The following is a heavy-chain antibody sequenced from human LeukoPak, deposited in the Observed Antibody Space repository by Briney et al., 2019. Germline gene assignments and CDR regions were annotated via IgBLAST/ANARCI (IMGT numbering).Heavy chain of an antibody. CDR1: GFTFSSFA. V-gene: IGHV3-23*01. Sequence: GGSLRLSCVASGFTFSSFAMAWVRQAPGKGLEWVSAISGSGVTTHYAGSVKGRFSISRDNSKNTLYPQMNSLRAEDTALYYCAKKVVVGATSPYSDFQDWGQGTLVTVSS. J-gene: IGHJ1*01. D-gene: IGHD1-26*01. CDR2: ISGSGVTT. CDR3: AKKVVVGATSPYSDFQD.